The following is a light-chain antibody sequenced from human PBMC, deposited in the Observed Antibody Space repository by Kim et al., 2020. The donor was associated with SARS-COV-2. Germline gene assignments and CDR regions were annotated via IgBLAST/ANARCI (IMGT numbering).Light chain of an antibody. CDR1: QDIRNY. J-gene: IGKJ1*01. CDR3: QQYSSNPVT. CDR2: GAS. V-gene: IGKV1-16*02. Sequence: ASVGDRVTITCRASQDIRNYLAWFQQKPGEAPKSLIYGASNLQSGVPSKFSGSGSGTDFTLTISSLQPEDSATYYCQQYSSNPVTFGQGTKVDIK.